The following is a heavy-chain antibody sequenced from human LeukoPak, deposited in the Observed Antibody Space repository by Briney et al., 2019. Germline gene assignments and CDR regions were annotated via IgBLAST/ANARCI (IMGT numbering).Heavy chain of an antibody. J-gene: IGHJ4*02. V-gene: IGHV1-69*05. D-gene: IGHD3-22*01. CDR3: AVNRGQQDSSVDY. CDR2: IIPIFGTA. Sequence: SVKVSCKASGGTFSSYTISWVRQAPGQGLEWMGRIIPIFGTANYAQKFQGRVTITTDESTSTAYMELSSLRSEDTAVYYCAVNRGQQDSSVDYWGQGTLVTVSS. CDR1: GGTFSSYT.